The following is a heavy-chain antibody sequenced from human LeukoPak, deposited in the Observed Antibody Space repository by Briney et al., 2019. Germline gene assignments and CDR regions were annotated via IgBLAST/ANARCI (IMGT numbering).Heavy chain of an antibody. CDR2: IYPGDSDT. D-gene: IGHD6-6*01. CDR1: GYSFTNYW. J-gene: IGHJ4*02. V-gene: IGHV5-51*01. Sequence: GESLKISCKASGYSFTNYWIGWVRQMPGKGLEWMGIIYPGDSDTRYSPSFQGQVTISADKSISTAYLQWSSLKASDTAMYYCARHMYSSSSAFDYWGQGTLVTVSS. CDR3: ARHMYSSSSAFDY.